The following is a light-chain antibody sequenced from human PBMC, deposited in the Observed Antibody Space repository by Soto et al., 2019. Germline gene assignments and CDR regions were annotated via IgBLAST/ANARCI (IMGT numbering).Light chain of an antibody. V-gene: IGKV1-39*01. Sequence: DIQMTQSPSSLSASVGDRVTITCRASQSISSYLNWYQQNPGKAPKLLIYAASSLQSGVPSRFSGSGSGTDFTLTISSLQPEDFATYYCQQSYSTPLVTFGGGTKVEIK. J-gene: IGKJ4*01. CDR2: AAS. CDR1: QSISSY. CDR3: QQSYSTPLVT.